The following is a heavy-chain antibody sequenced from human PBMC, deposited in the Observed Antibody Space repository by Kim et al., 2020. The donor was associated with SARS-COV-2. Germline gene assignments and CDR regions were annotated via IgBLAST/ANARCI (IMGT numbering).Heavy chain of an antibody. CDR3: ARLNFESGWVTYGTYNYYYAMDV. Sequence: SETLSLTCTVSGGSVTTDNYYWGWIRQPPGEGLEWIGTTHYTGTTYYNPSLETRVTMSVGTSKNNLSLKLSSMTAADTAVYYCARLNFESGWVTYGTYNYYYAMDVWGQGTTVTVSS. J-gene: IGHJ6*02. CDR1: GGSVTTDNYY. CDR2: THYTGTT. V-gene: IGHV4-39*02. D-gene: IGHD3-16*01.